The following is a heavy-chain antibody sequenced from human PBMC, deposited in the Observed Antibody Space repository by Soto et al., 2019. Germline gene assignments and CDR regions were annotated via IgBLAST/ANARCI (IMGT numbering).Heavy chain of an antibody. CDR2: ISAYNGNT. D-gene: IGHD6-6*01. V-gene: IGHV1-18*01. CDR1: GYTFTSYG. Sequence: ASVKVSCKASGYTFTSYGISWVRQAPGQGLEWMGWISAYNGNTNYAQKLQGRVTMTTDTSTSTAYMELRSLRSDDTAVYYCARDNRVAARRVGFNSFDPQGHGTPVTVSS. J-gene: IGHJ5*02. CDR3: ARDNRVAARRVGFNSFDP.